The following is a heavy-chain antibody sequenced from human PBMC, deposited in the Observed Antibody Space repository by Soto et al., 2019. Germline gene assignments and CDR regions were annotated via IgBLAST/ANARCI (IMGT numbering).Heavy chain of an antibody. D-gene: IGHD5-18*01. CDR3: ARDRAPYSYQRPYYYYGMDV. J-gene: IGHJ6*02. CDR2: IIPIFGTA. Sequence: SVKVACQGAGGAFSSYAISWVRQAPGQGLEWMGGIIPIFGTANYAQKFQGRVTITADESTSTAYMELSSLRSEDTAVYYCARDRAPYSYQRPYYYYGMDVWGHGTTVTVSS. CDR1: GGAFSSYA. V-gene: IGHV1-69*13.